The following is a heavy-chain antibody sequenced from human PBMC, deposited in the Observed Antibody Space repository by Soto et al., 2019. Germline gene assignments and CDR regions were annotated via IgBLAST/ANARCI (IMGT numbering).Heavy chain of an antibody. J-gene: IGHJ4*02. D-gene: IGHD3-22*01. Sequence: AGSMRPSCAASGFTISSYAVSWVRQAPGKGGEWVSAITDTSASTYYADSVTGRLTTRRNTCKNRMYLQMNSLRGEDTAVYYCTKDTPIVVAVFDYWGQGTLVTVSS. CDR2: ITDTSAST. V-gene: IGHV3-23*01. CDR3: TKDTPIVVAVFDY. CDR1: GFTISSYA.